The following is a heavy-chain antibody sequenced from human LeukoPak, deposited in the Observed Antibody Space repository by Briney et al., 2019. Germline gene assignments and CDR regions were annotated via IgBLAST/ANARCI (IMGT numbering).Heavy chain of an antibody. V-gene: IGHV4-59*01. D-gene: IGHD6-19*01. J-gene: IGHJ4*02. CDR1: GGSISSYY. CDR3: ARITSSGWYAAGYYFDY. CDR2: IYFSGST. Sequence: PSETLSLNCTVSGGSISSYYWSWIRQPPGKGLEWIGYIYFSGSTNYNPSLKSRVTISVDTSKNQFSLKMSSVTAADTAVYYCARITSSGWYAAGYYFDYWGQGTLVTVSS.